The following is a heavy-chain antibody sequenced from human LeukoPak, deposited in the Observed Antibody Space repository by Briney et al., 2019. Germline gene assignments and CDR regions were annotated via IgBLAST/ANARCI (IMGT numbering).Heavy chain of an antibody. CDR3: ARGWWTYPFLAY. CDR1: GFTFSSHW. D-gene: IGHD2-15*01. Sequence: GGSLRLSCAASGFTFSSHWMHWVRQAPGKGLVWVSRIKDDGSHTNYADSVKGRFTISRDNAKNTLSLQMNSLRAEDTAVYYCARGWWTYPFLAYWGQGTLVTVSS. V-gene: IGHV3-74*01. J-gene: IGHJ4*02. CDR2: IKDDGSHT.